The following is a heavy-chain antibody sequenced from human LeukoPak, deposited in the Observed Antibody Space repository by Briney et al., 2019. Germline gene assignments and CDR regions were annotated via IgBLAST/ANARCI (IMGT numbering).Heavy chain of an antibody. CDR2: ISAYNGNT. CDR3: ARDVITMVRGVADY. CDR1: GYTFTSYG. D-gene: IGHD3-10*01. V-gene: IGHV1-18*01. J-gene: IGHJ4*02. Sequence: ASVKVSCKTSGYTFTSYGISWVRQAPGQGLEWMGWISAYNGNTNYAQKLQGRVTMTTDTSTSTAYMELRSLRSDDTAVYYCARDVITMVRGVADYWGQGTLVTVSS.